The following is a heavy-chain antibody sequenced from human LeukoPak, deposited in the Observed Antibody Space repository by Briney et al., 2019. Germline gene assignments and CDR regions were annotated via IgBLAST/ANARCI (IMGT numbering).Heavy chain of an antibody. V-gene: IGHV3-53*01. J-gene: IGHJ2*01. CDR1: GITVSNNY. Sequence: GGSLRLSCAASGITVSNNYMSWVRQAPGKGLDWVSVMYVGGRTFYADSVQGRFTISRDNSKNTLYLQMNSLRAEDTAVYYCAREGHLGKYFDLWGRGTQVTVSS. CDR3: AREGHLGKYFDL. CDR2: MYVGGRT. D-gene: IGHD3-16*01.